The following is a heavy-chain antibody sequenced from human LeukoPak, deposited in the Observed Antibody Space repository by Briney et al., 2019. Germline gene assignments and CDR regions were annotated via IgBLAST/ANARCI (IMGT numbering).Heavy chain of an antibody. J-gene: IGHJ4*02. CDR2: INHSGST. CDR1: GGSFSGYY. Sequence: SETPSLTCAVYGGSFSGYYWSWIRQPPGKGLEWIGEINHSGSTNYNPSLKSRVTISVDTSKNQFSLKLSSVTAADTAVYYCARGDYYDSSGDPKDYFDHWGQGTLVTVSS. V-gene: IGHV4-34*01. D-gene: IGHD3-22*01. CDR3: ARGDYYDSSGDPKDYFDH.